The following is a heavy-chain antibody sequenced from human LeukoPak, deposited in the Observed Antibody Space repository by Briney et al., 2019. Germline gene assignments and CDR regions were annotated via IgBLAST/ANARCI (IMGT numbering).Heavy chain of an antibody. D-gene: IGHD2-15*01. CDR1: GGSISNYY. V-gene: IGHV4-59*01. CDR3: ATAGYNGGNPFEY. J-gene: IGHJ4*02. Sequence: PSETLSLTCTVSGGSISNYYWSWIRQPPGKGLEWIGYIYYSGSTNYNPSLKSRVTISVDTSKNQFSLKLTSVTAADRAVYYCATAGYNGGNPFEYWGREPWSPSPQ. CDR2: IYYSGST.